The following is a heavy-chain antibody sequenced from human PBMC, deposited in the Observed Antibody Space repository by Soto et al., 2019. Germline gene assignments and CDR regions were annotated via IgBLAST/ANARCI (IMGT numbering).Heavy chain of an antibody. CDR3: AKDPDYGGNSTWLG. D-gene: IGHD4-17*01. CDR2: ISGSGGST. V-gene: IGHV3-23*01. Sequence: QAGGSLRLSCAASGFTFSSYAMSWVRQAPGKGLEWVSAISGSGGSTYYADSVKGRFTISRDNSKNTLYLQMNSLRAEDTAVYYCAKDPDYGGNSTWLGWGQGTLVTVSS. CDR1: GFTFSSYA. J-gene: IGHJ4*02.